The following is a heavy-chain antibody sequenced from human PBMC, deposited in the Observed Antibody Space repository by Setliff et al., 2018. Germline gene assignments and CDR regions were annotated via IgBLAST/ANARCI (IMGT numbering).Heavy chain of an antibody. V-gene: IGHV3-21*01. J-gene: IGHJ5*02. D-gene: IGHD2-2*01. CDR1: GGSISSHY. CDR3: AGGSQYQLPRHKGRVYNWFDP. CDR2: ISSSSSYI. Sequence: ETLSLTCTVSGGSISSHYWSWIRQPPGKGLEWVSSISSSSSYIYYADSGKGRFTISRDNAKNSLYLQMNSLRAEDTAVYYCAGGSQYQLPRHKGRVYNWFDPWGQGTLVTVSS.